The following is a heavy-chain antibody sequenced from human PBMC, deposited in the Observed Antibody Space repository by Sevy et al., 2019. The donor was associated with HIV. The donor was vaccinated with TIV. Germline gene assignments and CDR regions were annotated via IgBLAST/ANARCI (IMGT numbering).Heavy chain of an antibody. Sequence: GESLKISCAASGFTFSSYGMHWVRQAPGKGLEWVAFIRYDGSNKYYADSVKGRFTISRDNSKNTLYLQMNSLRAEDTAVYYCAKDEVGATILTGMDVWGQGTTVTVSS. CDR3: AKDEVGATILTGMDV. CDR1: GFTFSSYG. CDR2: IRYDGSNK. J-gene: IGHJ6*02. D-gene: IGHD1-26*01. V-gene: IGHV3-30*02.